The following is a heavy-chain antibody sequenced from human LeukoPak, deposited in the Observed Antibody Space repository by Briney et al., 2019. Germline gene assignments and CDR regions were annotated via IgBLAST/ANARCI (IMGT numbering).Heavy chain of an antibody. V-gene: IGHV3-21*06. Sequence: GGSLRLSCAASGFTFSNYNMNWVRQAPGKGLEWVSYISSRGSYTYYADSVKGRFTISRDNAKNSLYLQMNSLRAEDTAVYYCARIDAFDIWGQGTMVTVPS. CDR1: GFTFSNYN. CDR2: ISSRGSYT. J-gene: IGHJ3*02. CDR3: ARIDAFDI.